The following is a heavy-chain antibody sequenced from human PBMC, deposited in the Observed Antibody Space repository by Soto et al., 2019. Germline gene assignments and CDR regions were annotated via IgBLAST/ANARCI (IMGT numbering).Heavy chain of an antibody. CDR1: GYTFTSYD. CDR3: ARYSSSWYGYYMDV. CDR2: MNPNSGNT. D-gene: IGHD6-13*01. Sequence: ASVKVSCKASGYTFTSYDINWVRQATGQGLEWMGWMNPNSGNTGYAQKFQGRVTMTRNTSISTAYMELSSLRSEDTAVYYCARYSSSWYGYYMDVWGKGTTVTVSS. J-gene: IGHJ6*03. V-gene: IGHV1-8*01.